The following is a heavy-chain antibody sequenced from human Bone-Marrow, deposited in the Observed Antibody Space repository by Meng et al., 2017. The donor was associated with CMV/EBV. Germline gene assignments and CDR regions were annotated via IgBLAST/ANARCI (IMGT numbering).Heavy chain of an antibody. Sequence: SVKVSCKASGGTFSSYAISGVLQAPGQGLEWMGGIIPILGIANYAQKFQGRVTITADKSTSTAYMELSSLRSEDTAVYYCARGLRATMVRGAMGDYYDMDVWGQGTTVTVSS. D-gene: IGHD3-10*01. V-gene: IGHV1-69*10. CDR3: ARGLRATMVRGAMGDYYDMDV. J-gene: IGHJ6*01. CDR1: GGTFSSYA. CDR2: IIPILGIA.